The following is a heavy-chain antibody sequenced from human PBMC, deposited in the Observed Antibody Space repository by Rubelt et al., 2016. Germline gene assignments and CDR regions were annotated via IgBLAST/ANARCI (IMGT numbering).Heavy chain of an antibody. CDR2: ISAYNGNT. J-gene: IGHJ4*02. D-gene: IGHD6-13*01. V-gene: IGHV1-18*01. CDR1: GYTFTSYG. CDR3: ARGISGVEYSSSWHFDY. Sequence: QVQLVQSGAEVKKPGASVKVSCKASGYTFTSYGISWVRQAPGQGLEWMGWISAYNGNTTYAQKLQGRVTMTTDTSTSTAYMGLRSLRSDDTAVYYWARGISGVEYSSSWHFDYWGQGTLVTVSS.